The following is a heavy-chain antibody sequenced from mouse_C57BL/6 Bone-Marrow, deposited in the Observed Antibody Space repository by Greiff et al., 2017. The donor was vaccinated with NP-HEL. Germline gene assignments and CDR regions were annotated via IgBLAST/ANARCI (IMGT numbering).Heavy chain of an antibody. D-gene: IGHD2-3*01. V-gene: IGHV5-6*02. J-gene: IGHJ4*01. CDR2: ISSGGSYT. CDR3: ASFYDHYYYAMDY. CDR1: GFTFSSYG. Sequence: EVMLVESGGDLVKPGGSLKLSCAASGFTFSSYGMSWVLQTPDKRLEWVATISSGGSYTYYPDSVKGRFTISRDNAKNTLYLQMSSLKSEDTAMYYCASFYDHYYYAMDYWGQGTSVTVSS.